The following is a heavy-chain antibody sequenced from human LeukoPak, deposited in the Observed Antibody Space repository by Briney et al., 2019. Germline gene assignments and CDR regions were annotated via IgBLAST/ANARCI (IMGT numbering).Heavy chain of an antibody. V-gene: IGHV3-21*01. CDR2: ISSSSSYI. J-gene: IGHJ3*02. Sequence: PGGSLRLSCAASGFTFSSYSMNWVRQAPGKGLEWVSSISSSSSYIYYADSVKGRFTISRDNSKDTLYLQMGSLRAEDMAVYYCARGDSSGYYLIDAFDIWGQGTMVTVSS. CDR1: GFTFSSYS. D-gene: IGHD3-22*01. CDR3: ARGDSSGYYLIDAFDI.